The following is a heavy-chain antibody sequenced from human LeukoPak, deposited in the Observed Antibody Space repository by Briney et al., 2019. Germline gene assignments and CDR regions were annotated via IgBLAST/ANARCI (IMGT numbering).Heavy chain of an antibody. Sequence: GGSLRLSCAASGFTFSAYAMHWVRQAPGKGLEWVSVTGGSGRSAYYADSVKGRFTISRGFSKNTIYLQMNSLRGEDTALYYCVKDAPLATAGFDPWGQGTLVTVSS. V-gene: IGHV3-23*01. CDR1: GFTFSAYA. CDR2: TGGSGRSA. CDR3: VKDAPLATAGFDP. J-gene: IGHJ5*02.